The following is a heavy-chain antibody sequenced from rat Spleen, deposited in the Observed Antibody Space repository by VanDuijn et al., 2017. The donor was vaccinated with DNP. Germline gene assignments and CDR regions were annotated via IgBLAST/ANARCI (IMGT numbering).Heavy chain of an antibody. D-gene: IGHD1-9*01. V-gene: IGHV3-3*01. CDR2: IDSAGST. Sequence: EVQLQESGPGLVKPSHSLSLTCSVTGYSITSGYGWTWIRKFPGNKLEWMGSIDSAGSTNYNPPLRSRISITRDTSKNQFFLQLTSVTTEDTATYYCARSGTYYGYNSVGYYVMDAWGQGTSVTVSS. CDR3: ARSGTYYGYNSVGYYVMDA. CDR1: GYSITSGYG. J-gene: IGHJ4*01.